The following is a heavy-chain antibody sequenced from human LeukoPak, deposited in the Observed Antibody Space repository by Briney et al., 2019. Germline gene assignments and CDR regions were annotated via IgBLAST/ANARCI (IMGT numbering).Heavy chain of an antibody. CDR1: GYTFTSYY. Sequence: KPGASVKVSCKASGYTFTSYYMHWVRQAPGQGLEWMGIINPSGGSTSYAQKFQGRVTMTRDTSTSTVYMELSSLRSEDTAVYYCASSARVRGVRYYYMDVWGKGTTVTVSS. V-gene: IGHV1-46*01. CDR2: INPSGGST. CDR3: ASSARVRGVRYYYMDV. J-gene: IGHJ6*03. D-gene: IGHD3-10*01.